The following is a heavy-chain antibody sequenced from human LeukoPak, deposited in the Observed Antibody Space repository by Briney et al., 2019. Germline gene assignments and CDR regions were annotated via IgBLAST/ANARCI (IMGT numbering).Heavy chain of an antibody. CDR1: GGSFSGYY. Sequence: SETLSLTCAVYGGSFSGYYWSWIRQPPGKGLEWIGEINHSGSTNYNPSLKSRVTISVDTSKNQFSLKLSSVTAADTAVYYCARLGLRTTRSSGGQETLVTVSS. CDR3: ARLGLRTTRSS. V-gene: IGHV4-34*01. J-gene: IGHJ4*02. D-gene: IGHD4-17*01. CDR2: INHSGST.